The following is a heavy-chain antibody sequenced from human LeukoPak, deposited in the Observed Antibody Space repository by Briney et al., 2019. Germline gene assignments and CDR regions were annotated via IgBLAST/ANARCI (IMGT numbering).Heavy chain of an antibody. CDR1: GFTFSSYA. D-gene: IGHD4-17*01. Sequence: GGSLRLSCAASGFTFSSYAMSWVRQAPGKGLEWVSAISGSGGSTYYADSVKGRFTISRDNAKNSLYLQMNSLRAEDTAVYYCASNDYGDAIDYWGQGTLVTVSS. J-gene: IGHJ4*02. CDR2: ISGSGGST. V-gene: IGHV3-23*01. CDR3: ASNDYGDAIDY.